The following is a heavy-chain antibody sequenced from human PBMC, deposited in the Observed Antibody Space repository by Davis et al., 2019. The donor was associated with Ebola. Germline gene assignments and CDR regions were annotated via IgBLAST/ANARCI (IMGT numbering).Heavy chain of an antibody. J-gene: IGHJ6*02. CDR3: ARDLSYSYYYHYYGMDV. Sequence: SVKVSCKASGGTFSSYAISWVRQAPGQGLEWMGGIIPIFGTANYAQKFQGRVTITADESTSTAYMELSSLRSDDTAVYHCARDLSYSYYYHYYGMDVWGQGTTVTVSS. V-gene: IGHV1-69*13. CDR2: IIPIFGTA. CDR1: GGTFSSYA. D-gene: IGHD3-10*01.